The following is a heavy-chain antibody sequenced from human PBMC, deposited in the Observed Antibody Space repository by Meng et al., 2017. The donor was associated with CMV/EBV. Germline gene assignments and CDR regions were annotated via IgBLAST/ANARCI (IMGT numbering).Heavy chain of an antibody. D-gene: IGHD2-2*01. CDR1: GGTFSSYT. CDR3: ARGLGYCSSTSCYGRFDP. V-gene: IGHV1-69*02. J-gene: IGHJ5*02. Sequence: SVKVSCKASGGTFSSYTISWVRQAPGQGLEWMGRIIPILGIANYAQKFQGRVTITADKSTSTAYMELSSLRSEDTAVYYCARGLGYCSSTSCYGRFDPWGQGTLVTVSS. CDR2: IIPILGIA.